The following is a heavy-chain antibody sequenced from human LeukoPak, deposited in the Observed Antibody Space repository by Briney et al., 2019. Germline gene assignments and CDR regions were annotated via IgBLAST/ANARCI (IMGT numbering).Heavy chain of an antibody. V-gene: IGHV3-33*06. J-gene: IGHJ4*02. Sequence: GRSLRLSCGASGFTFSGYGMHWVRQAPGKGLEWVAIIWYDGSNKDYADSVKGRFTISRDNSKNTLYLQMNSLRAEDTAVYYCVKDRTGTYTLDYWGQGTLVTVSS. CDR3: VKDRTGTYTLDY. CDR1: GFTFSGYG. CDR2: IWYDGSNK. D-gene: IGHD3-10*01.